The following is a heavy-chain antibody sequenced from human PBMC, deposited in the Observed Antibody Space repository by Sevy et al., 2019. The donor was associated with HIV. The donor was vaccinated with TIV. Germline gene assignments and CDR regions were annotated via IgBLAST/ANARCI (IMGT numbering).Heavy chain of an antibody. V-gene: IGHV1-24*01. CDR1: GHTLTELP. J-gene: IGHJ4*02. Sequence: ASVKVSCKFSGHTLTELPIHWVRQAPGKRLEWMGRFDPEDGERIYAQKFQGRVTMTADTSTDTAYMELSSLRSEDTALYYCASTREYYSDNSGYFDYWGQGTLVTVSS. CDR2: FDPEDGER. CDR3: ASTREYYSDNSGYFDY. D-gene: IGHD3-22*01.